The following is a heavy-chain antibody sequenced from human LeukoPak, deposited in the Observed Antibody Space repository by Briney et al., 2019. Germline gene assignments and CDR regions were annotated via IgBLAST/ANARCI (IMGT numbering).Heavy chain of an antibody. V-gene: IGHV3-74*01. J-gene: IGHJ4*02. Sequence: GGSLRLSCAASGFAFSSSWMLWVRQGPGEGLVWVARINGDGTYTKYADSVKGRFTISRDNTKNTLYLQMNSLRVEDTAVYYCARDLSLSFDYWGRGTLVTVSS. CDR2: INGDGTYT. CDR3: ARDLSLSFDY. CDR1: GFAFSSSW.